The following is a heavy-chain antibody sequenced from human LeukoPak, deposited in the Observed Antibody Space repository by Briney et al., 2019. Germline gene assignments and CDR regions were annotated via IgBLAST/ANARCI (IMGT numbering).Heavy chain of an antibody. V-gene: IGHV1-69*06. J-gene: IGHJ4*02. Sequence: SVKVSCKASGGTFSSYAISWVRQAPGQGLEWMGGIIPIFGTANYAQKFQGRVTITADKSTSTAYMELSSLRSEDTAVYYCAREVIGSYGNFDYWGQGTLVTVSS. CDR2: IIPIFGTA. CDR3: AREVIGSYGNFDY. D-gene: IGHD5-18*01. CDR1: GGTFSSYA.